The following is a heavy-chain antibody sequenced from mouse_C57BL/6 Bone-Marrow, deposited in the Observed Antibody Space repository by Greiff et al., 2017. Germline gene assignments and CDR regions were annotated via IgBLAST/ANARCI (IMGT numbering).Heavy chain of an antibody. CDR3: ARSGPPWYFDV. CDR2: IYPRSGNT. D-gene: IGHD3-1*01. J-gene: IGHJ1*03. V-gene: IGHV1-81*01. CDR1: GYNFTSYG. Sequence: VQLQQSGAELARPGASVKLSCKASGYNFTSYGISWVKQRTGQGLEWIGEIYPRSGNTYYNEKFKGKATLTADQSSSTAYMELSSLTSEDSAVYFCARSGPPWYFDVWGTGTTVTVSS.